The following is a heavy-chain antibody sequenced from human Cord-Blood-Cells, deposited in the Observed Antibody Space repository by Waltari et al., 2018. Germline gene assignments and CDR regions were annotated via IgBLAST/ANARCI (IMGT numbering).Heavy chain of an antibody. J-gene: IGHJ4*02. CDR2: IRAYNGNT. V-gene: IGHV1-18*01. CDR3: AREGRFLEWLFDY. Sequence: VQLVQSGADVKKPGASVKVSFNASGYTFTSYGNRWVRQAPGPGLEWTGWIRAYNGNTNYVQKLHGRVTMTTDTSTSTAYMELRSLRSDDTAVYYCAREGRFLEWLFDYWGQGTLVTVSS. CDR1: GYTFTSYG. D-gene: IGHD3-3*01.